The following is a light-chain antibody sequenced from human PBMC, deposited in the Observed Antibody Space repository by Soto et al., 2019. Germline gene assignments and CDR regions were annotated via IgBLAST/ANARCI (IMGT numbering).Light chain of an antibody. V-gene: IGKV1-6*01. Sequence: AIQMTQSPSSLSASVGDRVTITCRASQGIRNDLDWFQQKPGKAPKLLIYEATNLQSGVPPRFSGSGSGTDFTLTISSLQPEDFATYFCQQANSFPITFGQGTRLEIK. J-gene: IGKJ5*01. CDR3: QQANSFPIT. CDR2: EAT. CDR1: QGIRND.